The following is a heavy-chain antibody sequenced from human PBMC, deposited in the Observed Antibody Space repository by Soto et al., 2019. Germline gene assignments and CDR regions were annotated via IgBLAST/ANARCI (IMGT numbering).Heavy chain of an antibody. CDR1: GGSISSGGYS. D-gene: IGHD3-3*01. J-gene: IGHJ5*02. Sequence: QLQLQESGLGLVQPSQTLSLTCAVSGGSISSGGYSWSWIRQPPGKGLEWIGYIYHSGSTFYNPSLRSRVTISVDRSKNELSLKMSSVTAADTAMYYCARAGAKRSLECPNWFDPWGQGTLVSVSS. V-gene: IGHV4-30-2*01. CDR3: ARAGAKRSLECPNWFDP. CDR2: IYHSGST.